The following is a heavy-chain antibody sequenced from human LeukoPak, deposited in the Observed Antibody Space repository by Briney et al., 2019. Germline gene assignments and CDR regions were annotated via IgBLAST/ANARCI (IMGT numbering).Heavy chain of an antibody. J-gene: IGHJ5*02. D-gene: IGHD6-13*01. CDR1: GFTFSTYG. CDR2: IRYDGSNK. V-gene: IGHV3-30*02. CDR3: AKSSGSSWYGNWFDP. Sequence: PGGSLRLSCAASGFTFSTYGIHWVRQAPGKGLEWVAFIRYDGSNKYFADSVKGRFTISRDNSKNTLYLQMNSLRTEDTAVYYCAKSSGSSWYGNWFDPWGQGTLVTVSS.